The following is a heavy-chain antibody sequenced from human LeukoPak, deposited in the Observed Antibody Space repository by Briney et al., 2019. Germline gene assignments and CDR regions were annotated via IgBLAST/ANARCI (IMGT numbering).Heavy chain of an antibody. CDR2: ITETGDRA. D-gene: IGHD5-18*01. J-gene: IGHJ4*02. CDR1: GIAFTSFA. V-gene: IGHV3-23*01. Sequence: GGSLRLSCAASGIAFTSFAMSWVRQAPGRGLERVAVITETGDRAYYADSVRGRFTISRDNSNETLYLQMNSLRAEDTAVYYCAKDIAQGYTYGTIEQDYWGQGTLVTVSS. CDR3: AKDIAQGYTYGTIEQDY.